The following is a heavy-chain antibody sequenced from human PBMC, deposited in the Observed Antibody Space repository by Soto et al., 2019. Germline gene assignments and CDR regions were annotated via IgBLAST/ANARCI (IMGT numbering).Heavy chain of an antibody. CDR2: ISSSSSYI. D-gene: IGHD4-17*01. Sequence: GGSLRLSCAASGFTCSSYSMNWVRQAPGKGLEWVSSISSSSSYIYYADSVKGRFTISRDNAKNSLYLQMNSLRAEDTAVYYCARVTHDYGGNSLYWGQGTLVTVSS. CDR1: GFTCSSYS. V-gene: IGHV3-21*01. CDR3: ARVTHDYGGNSLY. J-gene: IGHJ4*02.